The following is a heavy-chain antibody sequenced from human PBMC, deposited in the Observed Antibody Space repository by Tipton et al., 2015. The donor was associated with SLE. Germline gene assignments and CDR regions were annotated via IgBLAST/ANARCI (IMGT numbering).Heavy chain of an antibody. CDR3: ARAPRGCSSTSCLPY. J-gene: IGHJ4*02. D-gene: IGHD2-2*01. CDR1: GGSISSSNYY. CDR2: IYHSGST. Sequence: TLSLTCTVSGGSISSSNYYWSRIRQPPGKGLEWIGSIYHSGSTYYNPSLKSRVTISVDTSKNQFSLKLSSVTAADTAVYYCARAPRGCSSTSCLPYWGQGTLVTVSS. V-gene: IGHV4-39*07.